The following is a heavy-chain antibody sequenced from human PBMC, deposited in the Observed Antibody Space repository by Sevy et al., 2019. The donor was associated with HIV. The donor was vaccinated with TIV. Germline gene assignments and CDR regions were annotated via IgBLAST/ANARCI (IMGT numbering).Heavy chain of an antibody. Sequence: GESLKISCAASGFTFRNYVMNWVRQPPGKGLEWVSVIGDGGGTTYYADSVKGRFTISRDDSKSTLYLQMNSLRAEDTAVYFWAKRVAGALAALDIWGQGTMVTVSS. CDR1: GFTFRNYV. CDR3: AKRVAGALAALDI. V-gene: IGHV3-23*01. D-gene: IGHD3-10*01. CDR2: IGDGGGTT. J-gene: IGHJ3*02.